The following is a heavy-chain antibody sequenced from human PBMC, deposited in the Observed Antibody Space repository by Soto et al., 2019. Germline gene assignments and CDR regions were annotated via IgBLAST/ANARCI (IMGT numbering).Heavy chain of an antibody. CDR3: ARVPLVNYGYPSYFVF. J-gene: IGHJ4*02. CDR1: GGSISSYY. D-gene: IGHD3-10*01. V-gene: IGHV4-59*01. Sequence: SETLSLTCTVSGGSISSYYWSWIRQPPGKGLEWIGYIYYSGSTNYNPSLKSRVTISVDTSKNQFSLKLSSVTAADTAVYYCARVPLVNYGYPSYFVFWGQGTLVTVFS. CDR2: IYYSGST.